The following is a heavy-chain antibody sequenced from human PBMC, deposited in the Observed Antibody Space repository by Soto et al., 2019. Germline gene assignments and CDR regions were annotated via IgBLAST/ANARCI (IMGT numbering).Heavy chain of an antibody. CDR3: ARGRCSSTSCYRYYYYGMDV. D-gene: IGHD2-2*01. J-gene: IGHJ6*02. CDR1: GGSISSYY. V-gene: IGHV4-4*07. CDR2: IYTSGST. Sequence: LSLTCTVSGGSISSYYWSWIRQPALKGLEWIGRIYTSGSTNYNPSLKSRVTMSVDTSKNQFSLKLSSVTAADTAVYYCARGRCSSTSCYRYYYYGMDVWGQGTTVTVSS.